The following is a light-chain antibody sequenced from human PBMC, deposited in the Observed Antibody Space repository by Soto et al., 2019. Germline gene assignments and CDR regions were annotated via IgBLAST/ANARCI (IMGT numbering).Light chain of an antibody. CDR1: LSVTNSY. J-gene: IGKJ1*01. Sequence: EIVLTQSPGTLSLSPGERATLSCRASLSVTNSYLAWYQQKPGQAPRLLISGASSRATGIPDRFSGSGSGTDFTLTISRLEPEDFAVYYCQQYGTSPRTFGQGTKVEIK. CDR3: QQYGTSPRT. V-gene: IGKV3-20*01. CDR2: GAS.